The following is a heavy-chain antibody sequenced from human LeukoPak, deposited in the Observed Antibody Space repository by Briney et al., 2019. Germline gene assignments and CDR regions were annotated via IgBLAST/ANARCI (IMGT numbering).Heavy chain of an antibody. CDR2: INSDGSST. J-gene: IGHJ4*02. CDR3: ARGGRYSYGSGDY. D-gene: IGHD5-18*01. CDR1: GFTFSSYW. Sequence: GGSLRLSCAASGFTFSSYWMHWVRQAPGKGLVWVSRINSDGSSTSYADSVKGRFTISRDNAKNTLYLQMNSPRAEDTAVYYCARGGRYSYGSGDYWGQGTLVTVSS. V-gene: IGHV3-74*01.